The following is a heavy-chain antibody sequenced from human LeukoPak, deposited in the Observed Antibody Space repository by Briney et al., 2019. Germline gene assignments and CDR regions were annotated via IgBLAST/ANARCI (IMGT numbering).Heavy chain of an antibody. V-gene: IGHV4-34*01. CDR1: GGSFSGYY. CDR2: INHSGST. D-gene: IGHD2-15*01. J-gene: IGHJ3*02. Sequence: NPSETLSLTCAVYGGSFSGYYWSWIRQPPGKGLEWIGEINHSGSTNYNPSLKSRVTISVDTSKNQFSLKLSSVTAADTAVYYCALGYCSGGSCYSDAFDIWGQGTMVTVSS. CDR3: ALGYCSGGSCYSDAFDI.